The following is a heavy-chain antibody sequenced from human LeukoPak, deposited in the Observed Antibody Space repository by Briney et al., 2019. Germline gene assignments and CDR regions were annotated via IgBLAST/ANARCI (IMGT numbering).Heavy chain of an antibody. CDR3: AKVLGDGYNPRASAFDI. CDR1: GFTFSSYA. Sequence: GGSLRLSCAASGFTFSSYAMHWVRQAPGKGLEWVAVISYDGSNKYYADSVKGRFTISRDNSKNTLYLQMNSLRAEDTAVYYCAKVLGDGYNPRASAFDIWGQGTMVTVSS. CDR2: ISYDGSNK. V-gene: IGHV3-30-3*01. D-gene: IGHD5-24*01. J-gene: IGHJ3*02.